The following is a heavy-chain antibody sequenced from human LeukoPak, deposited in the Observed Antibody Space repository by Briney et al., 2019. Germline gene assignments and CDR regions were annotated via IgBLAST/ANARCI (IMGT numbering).Heavy chain of an antibody. Sequence: SETLSLTCTVSGDSLSSSYWSWVRQPAGKGLEWIGRIYTSGYTNYNPSLKSRVTMSVDTSENQFSLKLSSVTAADTAVYYCARGHKGSSGENDYWGQGTLVTVSS. CDR1: GDSLSSSY. D-gene: IGHD3-16*01. CDR3: ARGHKGSSGENDY. CDR2: IYTSGYT. V-gene: IGHV4-4*07. J-gene: IGHJ4*02.